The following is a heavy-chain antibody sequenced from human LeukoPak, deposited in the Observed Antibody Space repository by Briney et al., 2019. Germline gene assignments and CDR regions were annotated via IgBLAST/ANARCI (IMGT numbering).Heavy chain of an antibody. Sequence: GESLKISCKASGYRFTSDWIGWVRQMPGKGLEWMGIIYPDDSDTRYSPSFQGQVTISVDKSINTTYLQWSSLKASDTAMYYCARLHYYETSVNSDAFDIWGQGTMVTVSS. CDR3: ARLHYYETSVNSDAFDI. CDR2: IYPDDSDT. J-gene: IGHJ3*02. D-gene: IGHD3-22*01. CDR1: GYRFTSDW. V-gene: IGHV5-51*01.